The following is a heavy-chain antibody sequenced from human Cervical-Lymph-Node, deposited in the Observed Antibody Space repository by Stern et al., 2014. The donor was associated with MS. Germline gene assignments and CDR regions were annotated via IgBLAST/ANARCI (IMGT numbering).Heavy chain of an antibody. CDR3: ARVHLSTVTAADY. V-gene: IGHV3-11*01. J-gene: IGHJ4*02. Sequence: VQLVESGGGLVKPGESLRLSCAASGFTFSDYYMSWIRQTPGKGLEWISYISSRADSIYYADSVRGRFTISRDSAQNSLYLEMNSLTVEDTAIYYCARVHLSTVTAADYWGQGTLVTVSS. CDR2: ISSRADSI. D-gene: IGHD2-21*02. CDR1: GFTFSDYY.